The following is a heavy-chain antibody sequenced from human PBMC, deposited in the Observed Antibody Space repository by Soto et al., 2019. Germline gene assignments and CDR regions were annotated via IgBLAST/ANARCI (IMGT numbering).Heavy chain of an antibody. CDR2: INHSGGT. V-gene: IGHV4-34*01. D-gene: IGHD3-3*02. Sequence: XATLSLTCGVYGGSVSGYYWTWIRQAPGKGLEWIGEINHSGGTNYNSSLKSRVTISVDTSKNQLSLTLYSVTAADTAVYYCARDRQYYQFWSGYQNERPYGMDVWGQGTTVTVSS. J-gene: IGHJ6*02. CDR1: GGSVSGYY. CDR3: ARDRQYYQFWSGYQNERPYGMDV.